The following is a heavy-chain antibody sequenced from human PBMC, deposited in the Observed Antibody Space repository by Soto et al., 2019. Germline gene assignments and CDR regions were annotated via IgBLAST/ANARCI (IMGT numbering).Heavy chain of an antibody. CDR1: GFTFSSYG. CDR2: ISHDGSNK. D-gene: IGHD6-13*01. Sequence: QVQLVESGGGVVQPGRSLRLSCAASGFTFSSYGMHWVRQAPGKGLEWVSVISHDGSNKYYADSVKGRFTISRDNSKNTLYLQRNSLRAADTAVYYCAKGDRIAAAGHFDYWGQGTLVTVCS. CDR3: AKGDRIAAAGHFDY. J-gene: IGHJ4*02. V-gene: IGHV3-30*18.